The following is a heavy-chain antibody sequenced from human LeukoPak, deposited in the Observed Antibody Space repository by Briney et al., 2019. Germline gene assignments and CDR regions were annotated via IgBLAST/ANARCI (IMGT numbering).Heavy chain of an antibody. D-gene: IGHD1-26*01. CDR1: GFTFNSYA. Sequence: PGGSLRLSCAASGFTFNSYAMHWVRQAPGKGLEWVSLISYDGNNGYYADSVKGRFTISRDNSQNTLFLQMNSLRPEDTALYYCARDEIARGSGSFLGHWGQGTMVTVSS. CDR3: ARDEIARGSGSFLGH. J-gene: IGHJ3*01. CDR2: ISYDGNNG. V-gene: IGHV3-30*01.